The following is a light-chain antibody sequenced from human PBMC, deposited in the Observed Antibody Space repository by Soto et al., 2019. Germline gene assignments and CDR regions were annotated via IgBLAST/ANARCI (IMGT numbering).Light chain of an antibody. CDR1: TSDVGSYNL. J-gene: IGLJ3*02. CDR2: EGT. CDR3: CSYAGSRTFVV. Sequence: QSVLTQPASMSGSPGQSITISCPGTTSDVGSYNLISWYQQYPGTAPKLIIYEGTKRPSGISHRFSASKSGNTASLTISGLQAEDEADYYCCSYAGSRTFVVLGGGTKLTVL. V-gene: IGLV2-23*03.